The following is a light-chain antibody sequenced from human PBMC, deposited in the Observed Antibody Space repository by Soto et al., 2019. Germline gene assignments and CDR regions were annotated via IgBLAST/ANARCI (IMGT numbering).Light chain of an antibody. V-gene: IGLV2-14*01. Sequence: QSALTQPRSLSGSPGQSVTISCTGTSSDFGGYNYVSWYQQHPGKAPKLMIYEVSNRPSGVSNRFSGSKSGNTASLTIYGLQAEDEADYSCSSYTSSSTLVFGGGTQLTVL. CDR1: SSDFGGYNY. CDR2: EVS. J-gene: IGLJ2*01. CDR3: SSYTSSSTLV.